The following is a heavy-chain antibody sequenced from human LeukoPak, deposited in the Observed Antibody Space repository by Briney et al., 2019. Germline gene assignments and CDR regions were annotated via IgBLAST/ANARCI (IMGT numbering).Heavy chain of an antibody. CDR1: GGSISSGDYY. Sequence: PSQTLSLTCTVSGGSISSGDYYWSWIRQPPGKGLEWIGYIYYSGSTYYSPSLKSRVTISVDTSKNQFSLKLSSVTAADTAVYYCARLGRWPSSSQPFDYWGQGTLVTVSS. CDR3: ARLGRWPSSSQPFDY. V-gene: IGHV4-30-4*08. CDR2: IYYSGST. D-gene: IGHD6-6*01. J-gene: IGHJ4*02.